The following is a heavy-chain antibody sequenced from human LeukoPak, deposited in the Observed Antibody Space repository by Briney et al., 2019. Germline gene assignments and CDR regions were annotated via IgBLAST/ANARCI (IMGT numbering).Heavy chain of an antibody. D-gene: IGHD5-12*01. CDR1: GFTFSSYD. V-gene: IGHV3-13*01. CDR2: IGTAGDT. Sequence: PGGSLRLSCAASGFTFSSYDMPWVRQATGKGLEWVSAIGTAGDTYYPGSVKGRFTISRENAKNSLYLQMNSLRAGDTAVYYCARGLYSGYDFGEYYFDYWGQGTLVTVSS. J-gene: IGHJ4*02. CDR3: ARGLYSGYDFGEYYFDY.